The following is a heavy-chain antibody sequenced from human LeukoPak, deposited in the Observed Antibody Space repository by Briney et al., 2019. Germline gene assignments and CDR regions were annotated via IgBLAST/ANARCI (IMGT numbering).Heavy chain of an antibody. CDR1: GGSFSGYY. CDR2: INHSGST. Sequence: PSETLSLTCAVYGGSFSGYYWSWIRQPPGKGLEWIGEINHSGSTNYNPSIKRRVTISVDTSKNQFSLTLSSVTAADTAVYLCARLPRGTQPPDYCQNWGQGTLVTVSS. J-gene: IGHJ1*01. D-gene: IGHD1-1*01. V-gene: IGHV4-34*01. CDR3: ARLPRGTQPPDYCQN.